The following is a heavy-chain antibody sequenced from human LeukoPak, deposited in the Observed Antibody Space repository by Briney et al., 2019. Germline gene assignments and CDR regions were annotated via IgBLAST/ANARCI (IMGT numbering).Heavy chain of an antibody. J-gene: IGHJ4*02. CDR2: IFYRGST. Sequence: SETLSLTCTVSGGSISSSYYNWGWIRQPPGKGLEWIGTIFYRGSTDYHPSLKSRVSISVDTSKNQFSLKLNSVTAADTAVYYCVRQILTDYYRFDYWGQGTLVTVSS. CDR3: VRQILTDYYRFDY. V-gene: IGHV4-39*01. D-gene: IGHD3-9*01. CDR1: GGSISSSYYN.